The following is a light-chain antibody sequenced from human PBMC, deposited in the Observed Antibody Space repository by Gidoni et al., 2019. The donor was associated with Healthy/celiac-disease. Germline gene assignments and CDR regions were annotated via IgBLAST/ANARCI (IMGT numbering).Light chain of an antibody. CDR2: RNN. V-gene: IGLV10-54*04. Sequence: QAGLTQPPSVSKGLRQTATLTCTGNSTNVGNQGAAWLQQPQGHPPQRLSYRNNNRPSGISERFSASRSGNTASLTITGLQPEDEADYYCSAWDSSLSAVVFGGGTKLTVL. J-gene: IGLJ2*01. CDR3: SAWDSSLSAVV. CDR1: STNVGNQG.